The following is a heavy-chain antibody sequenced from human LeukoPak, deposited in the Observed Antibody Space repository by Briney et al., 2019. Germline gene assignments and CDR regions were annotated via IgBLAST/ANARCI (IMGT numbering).Heavy chain of an antibody. D-gene: IGHD3-22*01. CDR1: GFTFSSYG. CDR2: ISYDGSNK. V-gene: IGHV3-30*18. Sequence: GRSLRLSCAASGFTFSSYGMHWVRQAPGKGLEWVAVISYDGSNKYYADSVKGRFTISRDNSKNTLYLQMNSLRAEDTAVYYCAKDNAYYYDTPGGWFDPWGQGTLVAVSS. CDR3: AKDNAYYYDTPGGWFDP. J-gene: IGHJ5*02.